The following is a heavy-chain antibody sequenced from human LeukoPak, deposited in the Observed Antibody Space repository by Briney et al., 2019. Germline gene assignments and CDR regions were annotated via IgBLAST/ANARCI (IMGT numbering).Heavy chain of an antibody. CDR2: IYYSGST. CDR3: ARLVHRARGYHYYMDV. J-gene: IGHJ6*03. Sequence: SETLSLTCTVSGGSISSSSYYWGWIRQPPGKGLEWIGSIYYSGSTYYNPSLKSRVTISVDTSKNQFSLKLSSVTAADTAVYYCARLVHRARGYHYYMDVWGKGTTVTISS. V-gene: IGHV4-39*01. CDR1: GGSISSSSYY. D-gene: IGHD3-10*01.